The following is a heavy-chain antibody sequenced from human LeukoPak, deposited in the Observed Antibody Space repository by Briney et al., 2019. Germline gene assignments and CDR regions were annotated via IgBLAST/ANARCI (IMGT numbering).Heavy chain of an antibody. CDR1: GGSISSYY. CDR2: IYYSGST. Sequence: KPSETLSLTCTVSGGSISSYYWSWIRQPPGKGLEWIGYIYYSGSTNYNPSLKSRVTISVDTSKNQFSLKLSSVTAADTAVYYCASLGYCSGGSCYNAFDIWGQGTMVTVSS. D-gene: IGHD2-15*01. V-gene: IGHV4-59*08. J-gene: IGHJ3*02. CDR3: ASLGYCSGGSCYNAFDI.